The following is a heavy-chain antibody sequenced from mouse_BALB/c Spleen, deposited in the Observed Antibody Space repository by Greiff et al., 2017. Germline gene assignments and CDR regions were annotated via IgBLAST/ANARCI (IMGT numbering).Heavy chain of an antibody. CDR1: GFTFNTNA. CDR2: IRSKSNNYAT. CDR3: VREMRSWVAMDY. V-gene: IGHV10S3*01. Sequence: GGGLVQPKGSLKLSCAASGFTFNTNAMNWVRQAPGKGLEWVARIRSKSNNYATYYADSVKDRFTISRDDSQSMLYLQMNNLKTEDTAMYYCVREMRSWVAMDYWGQGTSVTVSS. J-gene: IGHJ4*01.